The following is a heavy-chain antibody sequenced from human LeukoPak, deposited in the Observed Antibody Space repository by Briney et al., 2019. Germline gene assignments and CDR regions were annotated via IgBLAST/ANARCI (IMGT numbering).Heavy chain of an antibody. D-gene: IGHD3-10*02. CDR1: GFTFSSYE. CDR3: AELGITMIGGV. Sequence: GGSLRLSCAASGFTFSSYEMNWVRQAPGKGLEWVSYISSSGSTIYYADSVKGRFTVSRDNAKNSLYPQMNSLRAEDTAVYYCAELGITMIGGVWGKGTTVTISS. J-gene: IGHJ6*04. V-gene: IGHV3-48*03. CDR2: ISSSGSTI.